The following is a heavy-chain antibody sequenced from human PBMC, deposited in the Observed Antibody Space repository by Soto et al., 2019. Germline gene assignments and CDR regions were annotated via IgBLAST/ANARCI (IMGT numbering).Heavy chain of an antibody. Sequence: QVHLQQWGAGLLKPSETLSLTCAVYGGSFSGYYWSWIRQPPGKGLEWIGEINHSGSTNFNPSLKSRVSISVDTSKKQFSLKLSSVTAADTAVYYCAADLKTTVTAYWYFDLWGRGTLVTVSS. CDR1: GGSFSGYY. D-gene: IGHD4-17*01. CDR3: AADLKTTVTAYWYFDL. CDR2: INHSGST. J-gene: IGHJ2*01. V-gene: IGHV4-34*01.